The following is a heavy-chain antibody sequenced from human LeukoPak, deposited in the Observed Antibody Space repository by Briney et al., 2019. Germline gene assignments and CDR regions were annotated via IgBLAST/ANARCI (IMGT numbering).Heavy chain of an antibody. CDR1: GGSISSYY. CDR3: ARVMVRGGAFDI. CDR2: IYYSGST. D-gene: IGHD3-10*01. V-gene: IGHV4-59*01. Sequence: SETLSLTCTVSGGSISSYYWSWIRQPPGKGLEWIGYIYYSGSTNYNPSLKSRVTISVDTSKNQFSLKLSSVTAADTAVYYCARVMVRGGAFDIWGQGTTVTVSS. J-gene: IGHJ3*02.